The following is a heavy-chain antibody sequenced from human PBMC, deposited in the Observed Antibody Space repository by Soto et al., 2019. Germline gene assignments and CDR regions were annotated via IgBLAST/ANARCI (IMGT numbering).Heavy chain of an antibody. CDR1: AFTFSSLF. CDR2: ISGIGGGGST. CDR3: AQTWGSYREVFDY. Sequence: PRWSRRPSCSASAFTFSSLFMHWFRQAQGQGLEGVSGISGIGGGGSTFYTDSVKGRFTISRDNSKNTLYLQMSSLRVEDTARYYCAQTWGSYREVFDYWGHGTLVTVSS. V-gene: IGHV3-23*01. D-gene: IGHD3-16*01. J-gene: IGHJ4*01.